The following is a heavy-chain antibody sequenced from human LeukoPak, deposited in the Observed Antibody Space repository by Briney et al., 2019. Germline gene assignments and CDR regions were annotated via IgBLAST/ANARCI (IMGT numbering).Heavy chain of an antibody. V-gene: IGHV4-59*12. CDR1: GGSISSYY. Sequence: SETLSLTCTVSGGSISSYYWSWIRQPPGKGLEWIGYIYYSGSTNYNPSLKSRVTISVDTSKNQFSLKLSSVTAADTAVYYCAGTKQEIVVVPAALRYYYGMDVWGQGTTVTVSS. CDR2: IYYSGST. J-gene: IGHJ6*02. D-gene: IGHD2-2*01. CDR3: AGTKQEIVVVPAALRYYYGMDV.